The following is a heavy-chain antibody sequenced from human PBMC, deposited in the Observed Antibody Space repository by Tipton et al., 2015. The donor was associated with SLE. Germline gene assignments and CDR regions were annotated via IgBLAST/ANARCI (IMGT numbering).Heavy chain of an antibody. CDR3: ARDGPASWGYGLWSGYFDL. D-gene: IGHD3-3*01. V-gene: IGHV4-31*03. CDR1: GGSISSGGYY. CDR2: TYYSGSP. Sequence: PSLTCNVSGGSISSGGYYWSWIRQHPGKGLEWIGYTYYSGSPYYNPSLKSRVTMSVGTFKNQFSLNLSSVTAADTAVYYCARDGPASWGYGLWSGYFDLWGQGTLVTVSS. J-gene: IGHJ4*02.